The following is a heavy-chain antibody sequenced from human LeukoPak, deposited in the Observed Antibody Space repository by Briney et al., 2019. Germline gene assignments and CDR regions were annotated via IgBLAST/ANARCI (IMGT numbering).Heavy chain of an antibody. CDR3: ARAWTGFLFDY. CDR2: ISSSGYSA. CDR1: GFTFSNYG. V-gene: IGHV3-21*01. Sequence: PGGSLRLSCAASGFTFSNYGMSWVRQAPGKGLEWVSAISSSGYSAYYADSVKGRFTISRDNAKNSLYLQMNSLRAEDTAVYYCARAWTGFLFDYWGQGTLVTVSS. D-gene: IGHD3/OR15-3a*01. J-gene: IGHJ4*02.